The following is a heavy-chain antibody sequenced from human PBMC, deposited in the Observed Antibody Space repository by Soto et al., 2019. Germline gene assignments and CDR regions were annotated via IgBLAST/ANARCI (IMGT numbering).Heavy chain of an antibody. CDR2: INAGNGNT. V-gene: IGHV1-3*01. CDR1: GYTFTSYA. D-gene: IGHD6-6*01. Sequence: QVQLVQSGAEVKKPGASVKVSCKASGYTFTSYAMHWGRQAPGQRLEWMGWINAGNGNTKYSQKFQGRVTITSDTSASTAYMELSSLRSEDTAVYYCARGFNPHRTAARQTDWFDPWGQGTLVTVSS. CDR3: ARGFNPHRTAARQTDWFDP. J-gene: IGHJ5*02.